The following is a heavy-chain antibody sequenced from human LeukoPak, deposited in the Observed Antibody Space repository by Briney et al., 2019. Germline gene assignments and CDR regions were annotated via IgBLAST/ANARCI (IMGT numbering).Heavy chain of an antibody. CDR2: IIPIVGTA. D-gene: IGHD4-17*01. CDR1: GGTVSSYA. CDR3: ARATVTTFNWFDP. Sequence: SVKVSCKVSGGTVSSYAISWVRQAPGQGLEWMGGIIPIVGTAKYAQKFQGRVTITADESTSTAYMELRSLRSEDTAVYYCARATVTTFNWFDPWGQGTVVTVSS. V-gene: IGHV1-69*13. J-gene: IGHJ5*02.